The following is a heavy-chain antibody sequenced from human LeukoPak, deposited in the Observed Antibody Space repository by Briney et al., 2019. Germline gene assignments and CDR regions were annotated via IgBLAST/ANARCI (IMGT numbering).Heavy chain of an antibody. J-gene: IGHJ4*02. CDR3: ARGSLGRYTY. D-gene: IGHD3-10*01. V-gene: IGHV4-34*01. Sequence: SETLSLTCAVYGGSFSGYYWSWIRQPPGKGLEWIGEINHSGSTNYNPSLKSRVTISVDTSKNQFSLKLSSVTAADTAVYYCARGSLGRYTYWGQGTLVTVSS. CDR1: GGSFSGYY. CDR2: INHSGST.